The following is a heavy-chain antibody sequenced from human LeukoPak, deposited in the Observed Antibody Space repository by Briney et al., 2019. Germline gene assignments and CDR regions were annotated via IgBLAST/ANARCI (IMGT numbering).Heavy chain of an antibody. V-gene: IGHV3-53*05. CDR3: ARDGAAPY. Sequence: GGSLRLSCAASGFTVSSNYMSWVRQAPGKGLEWVSGISGSGGSTYYADSVKGRFTISRDNSKNTLYLQMNSLRAEDTAVYYCARDGAAPYWGQGTLVTVSS. CDR2: ISGSGGST. D-gene: IGHD6-13*01. CDR1: GFTVSSNY. J-gene: IGHJ4*02.